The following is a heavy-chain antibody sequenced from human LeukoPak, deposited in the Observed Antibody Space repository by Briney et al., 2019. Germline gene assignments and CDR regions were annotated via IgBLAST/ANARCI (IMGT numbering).Heavy chain of an antibody. Sequence: PSETLSLTCTVSGGSISSSSHYWGWIRQPPGKGLEWIGSISNSGSTYYNPSLKSRVTISVDTSNNQFSLKLSSVTAADTAVYYCARQTGSGLFILPGGQGTLVTVSS. CDR1: GGSISSSSHY. V-gene: IGHV4-39*01. CDR2: ISNSGST. D-gene: IGHD3/OR15-3a*01. CDR3: ARQTGSGLFILP. J-gene: IGHJ4*02.